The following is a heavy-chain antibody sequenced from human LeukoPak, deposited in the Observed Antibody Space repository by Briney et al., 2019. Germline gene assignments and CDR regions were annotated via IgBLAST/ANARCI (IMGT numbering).Heavy chain of an antibody. CDR2: ISWDSGNQ. J-gene: IGHJ3*01. Sequence: GGSLRLSCVGSGFSIDDYAMHWVRQVPGKGLEWVSSISWDSGNQAYTDSVKGRFTISRDNDKNSLYLQMNSLRPEDTALYYCVKDMGFDLLKDAFHVWGQGTLVTVSS. D-gene: IGHD3-9*01. CDR3: VKDMGFDLLKDAFHV. CDR1: GFSIDDYA. V-gene: IGHV3-9*01.